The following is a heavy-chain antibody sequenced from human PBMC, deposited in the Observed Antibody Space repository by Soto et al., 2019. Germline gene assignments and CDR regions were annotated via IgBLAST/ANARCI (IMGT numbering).Heavy chain of an antibody. Sequence: ASVKVSCKASGYTFTSYYMHWVRQAPGQGLEWMGIINPSGGSTSYAQKFQGRVTMTRDTSTSTVYMELSSLRSEDTAVYYCARDLFGPPAHCSSTSCPTDGAFDIWGQGTMVTV. CDR2: INPSGGST. V-gene: IGHV1-46*01. D-gene: IGHD2-2*01. CDR1: GYTFTSYY. CDR3: ARDLFGPPAHCSSTSCPTDGAFDI. J-gene: IGHJ3*02.